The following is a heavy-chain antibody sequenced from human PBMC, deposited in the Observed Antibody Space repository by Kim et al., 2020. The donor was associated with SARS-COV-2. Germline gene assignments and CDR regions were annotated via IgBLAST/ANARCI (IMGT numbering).Heavy chain of an antibody. CDR1: GYTFTSYG. CDR2: ISAYNGNT. CDR3: ARDEYYYDSSGYYGGFDY. V-gene: IGHV1-18*01. J-gene: IGHJ4*02. Sequence: ASVKVSCKASGYTFTSYGISWVRQAPGQGLEWMGWISAYNGNTNYAQKLQGRVTMTTDTSTSTAYMELRSLRSDDTAVYYCARDEYYYDSSGYYGGFDYWGQGTLVTVSS. D-gene: IGHD3-22*01.